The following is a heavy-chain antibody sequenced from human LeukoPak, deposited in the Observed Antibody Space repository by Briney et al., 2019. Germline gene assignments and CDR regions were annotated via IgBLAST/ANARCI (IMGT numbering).Heavy chain of an antibody. D-gene: IGHD3-10*01. CDR2: ISGSGGST. V-gene: IGHV3-23*01. J-gene: IGHJ5*02. CDR1: GFTFSGFA. Sequence: GGSLRLSCAASGFTFSGFAMSWVRRTPGKGLEWVSAISGSGGSTYYADSVKGRFTISRDNSKNTLYLQMNSLRAEDTAVYYCAKKLDWFDPWGQGTLVTVSS. CDR3: AKKLDWFDP.